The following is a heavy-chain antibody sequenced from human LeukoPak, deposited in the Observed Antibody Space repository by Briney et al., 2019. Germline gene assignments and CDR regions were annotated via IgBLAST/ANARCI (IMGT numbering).Heavy chain of an antibody. Sequence: ASVKVSCKASGYTFTSYDINWVRQATGQGLEWMGWMNPNSGNTGYAQKFQGRVTTTRNTSISTAYMELSSLRSEDTAVYYCARGYSRTGAFDIWGQGTMVTVSS. J-gene: IGHJ3*02. CDR3: ARGYSRTGAFDI. CDR2: MNPNSGNT. V-gene: IGHV1-8*01. D-gene: IGHD1/OR15-1a*01. CDR1: GYTFTSYD.